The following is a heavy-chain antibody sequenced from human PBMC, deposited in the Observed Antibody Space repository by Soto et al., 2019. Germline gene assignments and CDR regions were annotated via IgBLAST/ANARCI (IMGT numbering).Heavy chain of an antibody. Sequence: QVQLVQSGAEVRKSGASVKVSCKASGYTFSDYFIQWLRQAPGQGLEWVAWINPKTAATNYAKKFRDRVTVTSDTAFSTAYLELTMLRPDDTALYYCARIKWGLDYYSGMDVWGQGTAVSVSS. CDR3: ARIKWGLDYYSGMDV. J-gene: IGHJ6*02. CDR2: INPKTAAT. V-gene: IGHV1-2*02. CDR1: GYTFSDYF. D-gene: IGHD1-26*01.